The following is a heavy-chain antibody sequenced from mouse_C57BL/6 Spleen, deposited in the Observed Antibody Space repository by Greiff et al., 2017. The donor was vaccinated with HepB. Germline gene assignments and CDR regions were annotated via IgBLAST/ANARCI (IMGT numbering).Heavy chain of an antibody. V-gene: IGHV5-6*01. Sequence: EVKLMESGGDLVKPGGSLKLSCAASGFTFSSYGMSWVRQTSDKRLEWVATISSGGSYTYYPDSVKGRFTISRDNAKNTLYLQMSSLKSEDTAMYYCARHRGATVVATDYYAMDYWGQGTSVTVSS. CDR2: ISSGGSYT. J-gene: IGHJ4*01. CDR1: GFTFSSYG. D-gene: IGHD1-1*01. CDR3: ARHRGATVVATDYYAMDY.